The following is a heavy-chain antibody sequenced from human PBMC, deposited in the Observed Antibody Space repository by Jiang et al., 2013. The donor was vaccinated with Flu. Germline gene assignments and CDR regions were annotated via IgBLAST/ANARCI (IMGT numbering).Heavy chain of an antibody. J-gene: IGHJ4*02. CDR2: IYWDDDK. D-gene: IGHD4-23*01. CDR3: AQYDYDGGYFDY. V-gene: IGHV2-5*02. CDR1: GFSLYTNGVG. Sequence: KPTQTLTLTCTFSGFSLYTNGVGLGWIRQPPGKALEWLALIYWDDDKRYSPSLKSRLTISRDTSKNQVVLTMTNIDPADTATYYCAQYDYDGGYFDYWAEGVLVTVSS.